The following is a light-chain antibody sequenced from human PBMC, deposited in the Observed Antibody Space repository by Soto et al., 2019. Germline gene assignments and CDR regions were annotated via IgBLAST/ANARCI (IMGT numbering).Light chain of an antibody. CDR1: SSDVGGYNY. J-gene: IGLJ1*01. V-gene: IGLV2-14*01. CDR2: DVS. Sequence: QSALTQPASVSGSPGQSITISCTGTSSDVGGYNYVSWYQQHPGKAPKLMIYDVSYRPSGVSNRLSGSKSGNTASLTISGLHAEDEADYYCSSYTSSSTLGVFGTGTKVTVL. CDR3: SSYTSSSTLGV.